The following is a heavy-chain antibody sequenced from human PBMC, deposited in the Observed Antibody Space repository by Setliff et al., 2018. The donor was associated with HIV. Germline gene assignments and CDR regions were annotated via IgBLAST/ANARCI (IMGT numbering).Heavy chain of an antibody. CDR1: GDSIRSHY. D-gene: IGHD3-3*01. V-gene: IGHV4-59*11. J-gene: IGHJ3*02. CDR2: IYFSGST. Sequence: SETLSLTCTVSGDSIRSHYWSWIRQPPGKGLEWIGYIYFSGSTNYNPSLKSRVTISLDTSMIRFSLSLNSVTAADTAVYYCARVPFGDFWRGSSFDIWGQGTMVNVSS. CDR3: ARVPFGDFWRGSSFDI.